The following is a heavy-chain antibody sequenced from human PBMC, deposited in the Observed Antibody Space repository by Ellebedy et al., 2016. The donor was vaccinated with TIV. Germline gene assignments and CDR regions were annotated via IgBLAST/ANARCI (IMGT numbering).Heavy chain of an antibody. D-gene: IGHD4-23*01. CDR1: GLTFSSHA. J-gene: IGHJ3*01. V-gene: IGHV3-23*01. CDR2: ITASGGNT. Sequence: GESLKISCAASGLTFSSHAMSWVRQAPGKGLEWVSSITASGGNTYYADSGKGRFTISRDNSKDTLFLQMNSLRAEDTAIYFCARDPVGVGPAFDVWGQGTMVTVSS. CDR3: ARDPVGVGPAFDV.